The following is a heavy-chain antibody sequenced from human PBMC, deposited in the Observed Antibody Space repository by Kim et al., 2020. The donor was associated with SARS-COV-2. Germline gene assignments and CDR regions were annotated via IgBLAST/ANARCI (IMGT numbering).Heavy chain of an antibody. Sequence: GGSLRLSCAASGFTFSSYGMSWVRQAPGKGLEWVSGITVRGDSTYYADSVKGRFTISRDNSKNTLYLQMNSLRAEDTAVYYCANFDIWGSYRKLFDYWGQGTLVTVSS. CDR2: ITVRGDST. D-gene: IGHD3-16*02. J-gene: IGHJ4*02. CDR1: GFTFSSYG. V-gene: IGHV3-23*01. CDR3: ANFDIWGSYRKLFDY.